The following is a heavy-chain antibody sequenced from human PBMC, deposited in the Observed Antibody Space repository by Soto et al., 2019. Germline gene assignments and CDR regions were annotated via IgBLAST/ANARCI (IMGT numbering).Heavy chain of an antibody. CDR3: ARGREIFGAVTPFEY. J-gene: IGHJ4*02. V-gene: IGHV1-69*13. CDR1: GGNFSTSG. Sequence: SVKVSCKASGGNFSTSGISWVRQAPGQGLEWMGGIIHLFGTTNYARRFKGRVTVTADESTKTTYMELSSLRSVTAADTAVYYCARGREIFGAVTPFEYWGQGTQVTVSS. CDR2: IIHLFGTT. D-gene: IGHD3-3*01.